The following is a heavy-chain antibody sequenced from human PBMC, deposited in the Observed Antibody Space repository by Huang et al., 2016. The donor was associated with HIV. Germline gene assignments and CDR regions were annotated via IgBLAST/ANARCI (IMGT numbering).Heavy chain of an antibody. CDR2: MNPKSGTT. J-gene: IGHJ4*02. CDR3: ARARGFLYDSTGYYSRYYFDS. Sequence: QVQLVQSGAEVKKPGASVKVSCKASGFNFNNYDFNWVRQASGQGLEWMGGMNPKSGTTGYAQKFQGRVTITRNTSITTAYMELRSLRSEDTAVYYCARARGFLYDSTGYYSRYYFDSWGQGTLVTISS. V-gene: IGHV1-8*03. D-gene: IGHD3-22*01. CDR1: GFNFNNYD.